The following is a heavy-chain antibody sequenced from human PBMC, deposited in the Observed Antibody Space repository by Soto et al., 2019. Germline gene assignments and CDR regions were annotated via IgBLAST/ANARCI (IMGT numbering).Heavy chain of an antibody. Sequence: EVQLVESGGGLVQPGGSLRLSCAASGFTFSSYWMSWFRQAPGKGLEWVADIKQDGSEENYVDYVKGRFTISRDNAKNALYLQMTSQRVEDTAVYYCARERAARLWGKGTAVTVSS. CDR1: GFTFSSYW. D-gene: IGHD6-6*01. CDR2: IKQDGSEE. V-gene: IGHV3-7*01. J-gene: IGHJ6*04. CDR3: ARERAARL.